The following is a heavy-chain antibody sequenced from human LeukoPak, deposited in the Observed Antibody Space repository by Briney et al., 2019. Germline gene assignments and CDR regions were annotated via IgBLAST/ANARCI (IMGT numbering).Heavy chain of an antibody. D-gene: IGHD4-23*01. Sequence: PSETLSLTCTVSGYSISSGYYWGWIRQPPGKGLEWIGSVYHSGSTYYNPSLKSRVTISVDTSKNQFSLKLSSVTAADTAVYYCARVGLLMSNGGNPIRWYYYYYMDVWGKGTTVTVSS. CDR1: GYSISSGYY. V-gene: IGHV4-38-2*02. CDR3: ARVGLLMSNGGNPIRWYYYYYMDV. J-gene: IGHJ6*03. CDR2: VYHSGST.